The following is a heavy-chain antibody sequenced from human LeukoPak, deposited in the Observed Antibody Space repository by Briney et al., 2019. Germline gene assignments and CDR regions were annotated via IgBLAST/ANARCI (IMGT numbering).Heavy chain of an antibody. CDR2: IIPIFGTA. J-gene: IGHJ6*02. D-gene: IGHD3-9*01. CDR1: GGTFSSYA. V-gene: IGHV1-69*05. Sequence: SVKVSCKASGGTFSSYAISWVRQAPGQGLEWMGGIIPIFGTANYAQKFQGRVTITRDTSASTAYMELSSLRSEDTAVYYCAREYLNWYVCYGMDVWGQGTTVTVSS. CDR3: AREYLNWYVCYGMDV.